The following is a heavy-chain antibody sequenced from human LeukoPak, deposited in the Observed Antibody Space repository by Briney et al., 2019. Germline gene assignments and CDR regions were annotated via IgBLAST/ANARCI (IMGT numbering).Heavy chain of an antibody. CDR3: ARGYCSSTSCADAFDI. CDR1: GGSVSSGSYY. Sequence: NPSETLSLTCTVSGGSVSSGSYYWSWIRQPPGKGLGWIGYIYHSGSTYYNPSLKSRVTISVDRSKNQFSLKLSSVTAADTAVYYCARGYCSSTSCADAFDIWGQGTMVTVSS. CDR2: IYHSGST. J-gene: IGHJ3*02. D-gene: IGHD2-2*01. V-gene: IGHV4-30-2*01.